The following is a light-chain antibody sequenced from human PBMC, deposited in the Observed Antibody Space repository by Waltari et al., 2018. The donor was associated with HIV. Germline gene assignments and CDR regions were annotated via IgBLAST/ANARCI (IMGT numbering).Light chain of an antibody. CDR3: SSYTSSSTWV. V-gene: IGLV2-14*03. J-gene: IGLJ3*02. Sequence: QSALTQPASVSGSPGQSITISCTGTSSDVGGYTYVSWYQQHPGKAPKLMIYDVTNRPSGVSNRFSGSKSGNTASLTISGLQLEDEADYYCSSYTSSSTWVFGGGTKLTVL. CDR1: SSDVGGYTY. CDR2: DVT.